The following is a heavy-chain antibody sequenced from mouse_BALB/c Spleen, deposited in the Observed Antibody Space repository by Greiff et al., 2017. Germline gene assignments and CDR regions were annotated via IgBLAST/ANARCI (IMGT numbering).Heavy chain of an antibody. CDR1: GYTFTDYA. V-gene: IGHV1S137*01. D-gene: IGHD2-1*01. CDR2: ISTYYGDA. CDR3: ASYGNQAWFAY. Sequence: QVQLQQSGAELVRPGVSVKISCKGSGYTFTDYAMHWVKQSHAKSLEWIGVISTYYGDASYNQKFKGKATMTVDKSSSTAYMELARLTSEDSAIYYCASYGNQAWFAYWGQGTLVTVSA. J-gene: IGHJ3*01.